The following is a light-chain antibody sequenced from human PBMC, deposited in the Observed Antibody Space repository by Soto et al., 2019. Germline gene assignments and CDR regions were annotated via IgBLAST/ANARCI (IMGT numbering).Light chain of an antibody. CDR1: HSLVYSDGNTY. J-gene: IGKJ1*01. V-gene: IGKV2-30*01. CDR3: THNSHRPTT. CDR2: QVS. Sequence: DVVLTQSPLSLPVTLGQPASISCSSSHSLVYSDGNTYLNWIQQRPGQSPRRLIYQVSNRDSGVAESISGSWSGTDFTLKISRVDDEDVGVYFCTHNSHRPTTFGQGTKVEIK.